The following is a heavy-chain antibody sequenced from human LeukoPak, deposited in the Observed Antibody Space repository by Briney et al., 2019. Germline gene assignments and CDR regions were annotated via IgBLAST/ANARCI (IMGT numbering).Heavy chain of an antibody. V-gene: IGHV3-23*01. J-gene: IGHJ4*02. CDR1: GFTFSSYA. CDR2: ISGSGGST. CDR3: ARAIVVVPAAYDY. D-gene: IGHD2-2*01. Sequence: GGSLRLSCAASGFTFSSYAMSWVRQAPGKGLEWVSAISGSGGSTYYADSVKGRFTISRDNSKNTLYLQMNSLRAEDTAVYYCARAIVVVPAAYDYWGQGPLVTVSS.